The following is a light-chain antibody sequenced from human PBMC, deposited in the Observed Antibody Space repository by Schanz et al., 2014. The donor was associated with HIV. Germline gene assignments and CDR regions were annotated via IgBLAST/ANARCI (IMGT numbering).Light chain of an antibody. CDR2: GNS. Sequence: QSVLTQPPSVSGAPGQRVTISCTGSSSNIGAGYDVPWYQQLPGTAPKLLIYGNSNRPSGVPDRISGSRSATSASLAITGLQAEDEAIYYCQSYDSSLRGWVFGGGTKLTVL. CDR1: SSNIGAGYD. J-gene: IGLJ3*02. CDR3: QSYDSSLRGWV. V-gene: IGLV1-40*01.